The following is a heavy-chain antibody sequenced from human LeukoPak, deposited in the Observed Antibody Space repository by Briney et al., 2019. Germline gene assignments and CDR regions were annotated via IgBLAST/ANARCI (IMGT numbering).Heavy chain of an antibody. D-gene: IGHD2-21*02. J-gene: IGHJ6*02. CDR1: GGSISSSSDY. Sequence: SETLSLTCTVSGGSISSSSDYWGWIRQPPGRELEWNGTIYYSGSTYHNPSLKSRVTISVDTSKDQFSLRLSSVTAADTAVYYCARSPACGGACFYGMDVWGQGTTVTVSS. V-gene: IGHV4-39*01. CDR2: IYYSGST. CDR3: ARSPACGGACFYGMDV.